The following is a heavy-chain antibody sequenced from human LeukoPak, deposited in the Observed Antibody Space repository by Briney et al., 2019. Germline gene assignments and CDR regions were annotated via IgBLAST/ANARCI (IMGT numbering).Heavy chain of an antibody. J-gene: IGHJ3*02. Sequence: ASVKVSCKGSGYTFTSYDINWVRQAPGQGLEWMGWINPNSGGTNYAQKFQGRVTMTRDTSISTAYMELSRLRSDDTAVYYCARSEGYSYGSAFDIWGQGTMVTVSS. D-gene: IGHD5-18*01. CDR2: INPNSGGT. V-gene: IGHV1-2*02. CDR3: ARSEGYSYGSAFDI. CDR1: GYTFTSYD.